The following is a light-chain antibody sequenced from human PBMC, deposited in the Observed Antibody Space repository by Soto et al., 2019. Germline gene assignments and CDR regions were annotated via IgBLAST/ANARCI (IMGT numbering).Light chain of an antibody. CDR3: QQLRSYPST. Sequence: DIQFTHTPHTLSGSVGDTVTITRRASQTISSWLAWYQKNTGKAPKLLIYKASTLKSGVPSRFSGSGSGTEFNLTISSLQTGEFAAYYCQQLRSYPSTFGEGTKVDIK. V-gene: IGKV1-5*03. CDR1: QTISSW. CDR2: KAS. J-gene: IGKJ4*01.